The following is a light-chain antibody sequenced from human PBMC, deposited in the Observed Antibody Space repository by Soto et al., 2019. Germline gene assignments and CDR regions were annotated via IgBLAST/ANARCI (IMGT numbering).Light chain of an antibody. CDR1: SSDVGTYNR. Sequence: QSVLTQPPSVSGSPGQSVTISCTGTSSDVGTYNRVSWYQQPPGTAPKLMIYEVSNRPSGVPDRFSGSKSGNMASLTISGLQAEDEADYYCSSYTSSSTDVFGTGTKLTVL. CDR3: SSYTSSSTDV. J-gene: IGLJ1*01. CDR2: EVS. V-gene: IGLV2-18*02.